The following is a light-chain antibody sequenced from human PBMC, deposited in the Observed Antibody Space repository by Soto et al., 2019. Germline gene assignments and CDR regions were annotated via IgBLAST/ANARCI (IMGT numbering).Light chain of an antibody. CDR2: HAS. Sequence: TQSPSTLSASVGDRVTITFRASQNINTDLAWYQQKPGKVPNLLIYHASSLVTGVPSRFSGSGSGTEFTLTISSLQPDDFAAYYCQQYSTLWTFGQGTKVDIK. CDR3: QQYSTLWT. V-gene: IGKV1-5*01. J-gene: IGKJ1*01. CDR1: QNINTD.